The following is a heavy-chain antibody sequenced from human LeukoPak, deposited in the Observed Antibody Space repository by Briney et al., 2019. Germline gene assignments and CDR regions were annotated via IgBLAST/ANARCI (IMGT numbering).Heavy chain of an antibody. D-gene: IGHD1-26*01. V-gene: IGHV4-4*07. CDR3: ARGSGAATNEALDY. J-gene: IGHJ4*02. CDR1: GGSISGSY. CDR2: IYSNEIT. Sequence: PSETLSLTCTVSGGSISGSYWTWVRQPAGKGLEWIGRIYSNEITNYNPSLKSRVTMSVDTSENQFSLKLTSVTAADTAVYCCARGSGAATNEALDYWGQGTLVTVSS.